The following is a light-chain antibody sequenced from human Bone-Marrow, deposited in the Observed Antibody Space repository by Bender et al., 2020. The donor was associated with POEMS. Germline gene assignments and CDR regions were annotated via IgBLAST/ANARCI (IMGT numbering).Light chain of an antibody. V-gene: IGLV3-1*01. J-gene: IGLJ3*02. CDR2: QDT. CDR3: QAWDSSTKV. CDR1: KLGEEY. Sequence: SYELTQPPSVSVSPGQTATITCSGEKLGEEYACWYQQKPGQSPVVVIYQDTKRPSGIPERFSGSTSGNTATLTIRGTQSMDEADYYCQAWDSSTKVFGGGTKLTVL.